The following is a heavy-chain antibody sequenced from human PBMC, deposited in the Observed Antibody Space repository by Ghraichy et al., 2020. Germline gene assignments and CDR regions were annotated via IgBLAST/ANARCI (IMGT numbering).Heavy chain of an antibody. CDR1: GFTFSRYG. CDR2: TSYDGSNK. D-gene: IGHD3-22*01. CDR3: AKERDSSGYYSFRGDYYGMDV. J-gene: IGHJ6*02. Sequence: GGSLRLSCAASGFTFSRYGMHWVRQAPGKGLEWVAVTSYDGSNKKYADSVKGRFTISRDISKNTVYVQMNSLKAEDTAVYYCAKERDSSGYYSFRGDYYGMDVWGQGTTVTVSS. V-gene: IGHV3-30*18.